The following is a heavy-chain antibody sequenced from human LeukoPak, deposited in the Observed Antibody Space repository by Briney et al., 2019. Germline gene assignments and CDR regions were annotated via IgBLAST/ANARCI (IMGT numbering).Heavy chain of an antibody. CDR3: ARDGRDTAMVTKGFDY. J-gene: IGHJ4*02. V-gene: IGHV4-61*01. D-gene: IGHD5-18*01. CDR1: GGSVSSGSYY. CDR2: IYYSGST. Sequence: TSETLSLTCTVSGGSVSSGSYYWSWIRQPPGKGLEWIGYIYYSGSTNYNPSLKRRVTISVDTSKNQCSLKLSSVTAADTAVYYCARDGRDTAMVTKGFDYWGQGTLVTVSS.